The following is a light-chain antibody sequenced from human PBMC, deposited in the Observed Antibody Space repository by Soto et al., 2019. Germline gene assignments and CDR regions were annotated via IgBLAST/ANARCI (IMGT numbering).Light chain of an antibody. CDR2: LNSDGSH. V-gene: IGLV4-69*01. CDR1: SGHSTYA. J-gene: IGLJ3*02. Sequence: QPVLTQSPSASASLGASVKLTCTLSSGHSTYAIAWHQQQPEKGPRYLMKLNSDGSHSKGDGIPDRFSGSSSGAERYLPIPSLQSEDEADYYCQTWGTGPWVFGGGTKLTVL. CDR3: QTWGTGPWV.